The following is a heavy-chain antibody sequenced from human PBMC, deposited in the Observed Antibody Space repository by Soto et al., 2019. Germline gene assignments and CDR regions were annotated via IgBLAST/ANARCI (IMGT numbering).Heavy chain of an antibody. Sequence: EVQLVESGGGLVQPGGSLRLSCAASGFTFNSSGMTWVRQAPGQGLEWVANVKQCGSETYYVDSAKGRFTSSRDDARNALYLQMKSLRAEDTAVYFCARGYNIDYWGQGTLVTVSS. J-gene: IGHJ4*02. CDR1: GFTFNSSG. CDR3: ARGYNIDY. V-gene: IGHV3-7*03. D-gene: IGHD5-18*01. CDR2: VKQCGSET.